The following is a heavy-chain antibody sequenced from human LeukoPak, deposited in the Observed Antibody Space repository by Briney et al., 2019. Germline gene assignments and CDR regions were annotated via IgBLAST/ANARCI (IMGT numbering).Heavy chain of an antibody. J-gene: IGHJ5*02. Sequence: PGGSLRLSCAASGFTFSSYAISWVRQAPGKGLEWVSAISGSGGSTYYADSVKGRFTISRDNSKNTLYLQMNSLSAEDTAVYYCAKGLGIAATGTRGAWFDPWGQGTLVTVSS. CDR3: AKGLGIAATGTRGAWFDP. D-gene: IGHD6-13*01. V-gene: IGHV3-23*01. CDR2: ISGSGGST. CDR1: GFTFSSYA.